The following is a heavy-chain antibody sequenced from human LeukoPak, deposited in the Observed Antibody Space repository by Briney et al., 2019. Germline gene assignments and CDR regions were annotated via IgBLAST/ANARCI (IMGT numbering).Heavy chain of an antibody. D-gene: IGHD6-19*01. CDR3: ARDAGYSNGWDY. CDR1: GGSISSSSYY. V-gene: IGHV4-39*02. Sequence: SETLSLTCTVSGGSISSSSYYWSWIRQPPGKGLEWIGSIYYSGSTHYNPSLKSRVIISVDTSKNQISLKVSSVTAADTAVYFCARDAGYSNGWDYWGQGTLVTVSS. J-gene: IGHJ4*02. CDR2: IYYSGST.